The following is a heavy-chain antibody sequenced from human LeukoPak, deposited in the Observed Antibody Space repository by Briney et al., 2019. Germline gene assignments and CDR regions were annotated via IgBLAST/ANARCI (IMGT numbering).Heavy chain of an antibody. Sequence: PSETLSLTCTVSGGSISRSSYYWGWIRQPPGKGLEWIGSVFYSGSTSDNPSLNSRVTISVDTSKNQFSLKVSSVTAADTAVYYCARGLLGIGFDPWGQGTLVTVSS. CDR2: VFYSGST. J-gene: IGHJ5*02. CDR1: GGSISRSSYY. D-gene: IGHD3-10*01. CDR3: ARGLLGIGFDP. V-gene: IGHV4-39*07.